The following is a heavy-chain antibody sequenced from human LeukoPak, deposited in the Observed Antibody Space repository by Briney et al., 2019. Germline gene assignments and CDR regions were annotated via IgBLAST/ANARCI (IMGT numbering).Heavy chain of an antibody. V-gene: IGHV1-24*01. J-gene: IGHJ6*03. CDR2: FDPEDGET. Sequence: AAVKVSCKVSGYTLTELSMHWVRQAPAKGLEWMGRFDPEDGETIYAQKFQGRVTMTEETSTDTAYMELSSLRSEDTAVYYCATVGFLEGDYMDVWGKGTTVTVSS. D-gene: IGHD3-3*02. CDR3: ATVGFLEGDYMDV. CDR1: GYTLTELS.